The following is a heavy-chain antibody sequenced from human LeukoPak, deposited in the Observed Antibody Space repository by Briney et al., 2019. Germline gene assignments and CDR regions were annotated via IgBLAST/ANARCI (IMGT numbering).Heavy chain of an antibody. V-gene: IGHV4-39*01. Sequence: SETLSLTCTVSGGSISGSGYYWGWIRQPPGKGLEWIGSIFYSGSTYYNPSLKSRVTISVDTSKNQFSLKVTSVTAADTAVYYCARGLYWGQGALVTVSS. CDR3: ARGLY. CDR1: GGSISGSGYY. J-gene: IGHJ4*02. CDR2: IFYSGST.